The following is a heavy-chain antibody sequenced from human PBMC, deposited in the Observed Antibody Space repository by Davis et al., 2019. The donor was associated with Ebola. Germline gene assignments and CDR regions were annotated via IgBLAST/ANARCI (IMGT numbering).Heavy chain of an antibody. CDR3: ARDPYSSSSNYYYYYGMDV. CDR1: GGSFSGYY. V-gene: IGHV4-34*01. Sequence: MPSETLSLTCAVYGGSFSGYYWSWIRQPPGKGLEWIEEINHSGSTNYNPSLKSRVTISVDTSKNQFSLKLSSVTAADTAVYYCARDPYSSSSNYYYYYGMDVWGQGTTVTVSS. J-gene: IGHJ6*02. CDR2: INHSGST. D-gene: IGHD6-6*01.